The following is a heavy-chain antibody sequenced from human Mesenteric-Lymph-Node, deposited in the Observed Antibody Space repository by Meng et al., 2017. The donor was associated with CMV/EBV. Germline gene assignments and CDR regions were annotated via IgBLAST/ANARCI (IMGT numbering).Heavy chain of an antibody. CDR3: ASDPRITGTTLPDY. Sequence: QMGRLGAAVTNPGQSLKAPSKPSGYPLTSIGISLGWKAPGQGLEWMVGISAGNDNTNDAQKLQGRVTMTTDTAASTEYMELRSLRSDDTAVYYCASDPRITGTTLPDYWGQGTLVTVSS. CDR2: ISAGNDNT. D-gene: IGHD1-7*01. J-gene: IGHJ4*02. V-gene: IGHV1-18*01. CDR1: GYPLTSIG.